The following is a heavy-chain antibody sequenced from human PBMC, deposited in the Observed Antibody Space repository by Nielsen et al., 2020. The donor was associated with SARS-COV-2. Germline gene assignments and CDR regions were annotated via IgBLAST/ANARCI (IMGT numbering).Heavy chain of an antibody. Sequence: WIRQPPGKGLEWVSGISGSGGSTYHADSVKGRFTISRDNAKNSLYLQMNSLRAEDTAVYYCARDLKYYDFWSGYPTYWGYYGMDVWGQGTTVTVSS. D-gene: IGHD3-3*01. V-gene: IGHV3-11*01. CDR2: ISGSGGST. J-gene: IGHJ6*02. CDR3: ARDLKYYDFWSGYPTYWGYYGMDV.